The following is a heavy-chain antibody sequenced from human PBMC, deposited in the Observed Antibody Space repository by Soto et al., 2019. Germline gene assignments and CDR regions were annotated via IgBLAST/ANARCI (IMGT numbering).Heavy chain of an antibody. J-gene: IGHJ5*02. CDR2: ISYDGSNK. V-gene: IGHV3-30*18. CDR1: GFTFSSYG. D-gene: IGHD2-15*01. CDR3: AKLGYCSGGSCLRWFDP. Sequence: PGGSLRLSCAASGFTFSSYGRHWVRQAPGKGLEWVAVISYDGSNKYYADSVKGRSTISRDNSKNTLYLQMNSLRAEDTAVYYCAKLGYCSGGSCLRWFDPWGQGTLVTVSS.